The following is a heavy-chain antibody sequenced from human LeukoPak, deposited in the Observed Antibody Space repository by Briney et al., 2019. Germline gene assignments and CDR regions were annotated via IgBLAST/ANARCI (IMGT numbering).Heavy chain of an antibody. CDR2: IIPILGIA. V-gene: IGHV1-69*04. Sequence: GASVKVSCKASGGTFSSYAISWVRQAPGQGLEWMGRIIPILGIANYAQKFQGRVTITADKSTSTAYMELSSLRSEDTAVYYCARLAKSIAAHPGYYYYYYMDVWGKGTTVTVSS. D-gene: IGHD6-6*01. CDR3: ARLAKSIAAHPGYYYYYYMDV. J-gene: IGHJ6*03. CDR1: GGTFSSYA.